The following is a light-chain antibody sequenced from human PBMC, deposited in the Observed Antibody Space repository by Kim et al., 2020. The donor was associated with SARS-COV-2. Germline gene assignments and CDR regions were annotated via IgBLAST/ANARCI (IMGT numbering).Light chain of an antibody. V-gene: IGKV3-20*01. Sequence: PGERATLSCRASQSVSSSYLAWYQQKPGQAPRLLIYGASSRATGIPDRFSGSGSGTDFTLTISRLEPEDVAVYYCQQYGSSPMYTFGQGTKLEI. CDR3: QQYGSSPMYT. CDR2: GAS. J-gene: IGKJ2*01. CDR1: QSVSSSY.